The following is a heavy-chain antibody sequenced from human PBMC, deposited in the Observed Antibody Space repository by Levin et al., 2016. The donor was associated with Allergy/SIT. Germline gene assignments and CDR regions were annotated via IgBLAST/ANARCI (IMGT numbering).Heavy chain of an antibody. CDR1: GFTFSDHY. J-gene: IGHJ4*02. D-gene: IGHD6-13*01. V-gene: IGHV3-72*01. CDR2: SRNKANSYTT. CDR3: ARPGSGTAKDLDY. Sequence: GESLKISCAASGFTFSDHYMDWVRQAPGKGLEWVGRSRNKANSYTTEYAASVKGRFTISRDDSKNSLYLQMNSLKTEDTAVYYCARPGSGTAKDLDYWGQGTQVTVSS.